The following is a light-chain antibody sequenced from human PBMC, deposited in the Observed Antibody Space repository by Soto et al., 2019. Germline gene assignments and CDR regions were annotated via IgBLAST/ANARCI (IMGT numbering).Light chain of an antibody. Sequence: DIQMTQSPFSLSASVGDRVTITCRASQSISSYLNWYQTKPGKPHKLLIYAAVSLQSGIPSRFSAFGSGTDFTLTISSLQPEDFATYYCQQTYSSPQWTFGQGTKVDIK. J-gene: IGKJ1*01. CDR3: QQTYSSPQWT. CDR1: QSISSY. CDR2: AAV. V-gene: IGKV1-39*01.